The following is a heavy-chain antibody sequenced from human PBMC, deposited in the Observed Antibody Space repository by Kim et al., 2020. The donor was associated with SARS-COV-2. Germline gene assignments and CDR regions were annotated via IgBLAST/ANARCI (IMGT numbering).Heavy chain of an antibody. D-gene: IGHD3-10*01. V-gene: IGHV4-39*01. CDR1: GGSISSSSYY. J-gene: IGHJ3*02. CDR2: IYYSGST. Sequence: SETLSLTCTVSGGSISSSSYYWGWIRQPPGKGLEWIGSIYYSGSTYYNPSLKSRVTISVDTSKNQFSLKLSSVTAADTAVYYCARHEFTMVRGVNAFDIWGQGTMVTGSS. CDR3: ARHEFTMVRGVNAFDI.